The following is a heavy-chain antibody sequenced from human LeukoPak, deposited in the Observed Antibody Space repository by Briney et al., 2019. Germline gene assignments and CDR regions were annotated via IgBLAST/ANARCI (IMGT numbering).Heavy chain of an antibody. D-gene: IGHD3-10*01. CDR2: ISGSGGST. J-gene: IGHJ3*02. V-gene: IGHV3-23*01. CDR1: GFTFSSYA. CDR3: AKGGVDGFDAFDI. Sequence: GGSLRLSCAASGFTFSSYAMGWVRQAPGKGLEWVSAISGSGGSTYYADSVKGRFTISRDNSKNTLYLQMNSLRAEDTAVYYCAKGGVDGFDAFDIWGQGTMVTVSS.